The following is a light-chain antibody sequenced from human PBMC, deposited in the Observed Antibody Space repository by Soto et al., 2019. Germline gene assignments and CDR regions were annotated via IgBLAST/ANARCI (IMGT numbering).Light chain of an antibody. CDR3: QQYDRSPQT. Sequence: EIVLTQSPGTLSMSPGERATLSCRASQSVSSNYLAWYQQKPGQAPRLLIYGASSRATGIPDRFSGSGSGTDFTLTISRLEPEDFAVYYCQQYDRSPQTFGQGTKLDIK. CDR2: GAS. CDR1: QSVSSNY. J-gene: IGKJ2*01. V-gene: IGKV3-20*01.